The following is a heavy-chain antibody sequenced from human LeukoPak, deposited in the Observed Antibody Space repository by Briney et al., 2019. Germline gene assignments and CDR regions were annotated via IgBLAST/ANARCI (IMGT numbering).Heavy chain of an antibody. CDR3: ARDRSLRFLDRRFYSGEYYFDY. V-gene: IGHV1-69*13. CDR2: IIPIFGTA. CDR1: GGTFSSYA. Sequence: GASVKVSCKASGGTFSSYAISWVRQAPGQGLEWMGGIIPIFGTANYAQKFQGRVTITADESTSTAYMELSSLRSEDTAVYYCARDRSLRFLDRRFYSGEYYFDYWGQGTLVTVSS. D-gene: IGHD3-3*01. J-gene: IGHJ4*02.